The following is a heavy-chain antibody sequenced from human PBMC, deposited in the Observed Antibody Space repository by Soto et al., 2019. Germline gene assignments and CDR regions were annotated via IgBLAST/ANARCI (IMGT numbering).Heavy chain of an antibody. CDR1: EFIFSSYW. CDR2: IKHDGSEK. V-gene: IGHV3-7*01. CDR3: ARRSVKKQLILVGAFDI. Sequence: PGGSLRLSCAAFEFIFSSYWMSWVRQAPGKGLEWVANIKHDGSEKYYVDSVKGRFTISRDNAKNSLYLQMNSLRAEDTAVYYCARRSVKKQLILVGAFDIWGQGTMVTVSS. J-gene: IGHJ3*02. D-gene: IGHD2-15*01.